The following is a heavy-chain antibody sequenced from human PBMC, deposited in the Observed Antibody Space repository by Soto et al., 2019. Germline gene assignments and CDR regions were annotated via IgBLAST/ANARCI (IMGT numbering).Heavy chain of an antibody. Sequence: PSGTLSLTCTVSGGSISPFYWSWFRQPPGKGQEWIGYLYYSDNTNYNPSLKSRVTISVDASKNQVSLRLTSVTAADTAVYYCARVGGVAARTFDYWGQGTVVTVSS. CDR1: GGSISPFY. CDR3: ARVGGVAARTFDY. J-gene: IGHJ4*02. CDR2: LYYSDNT. V-gene: IGHV4-59*01. D-gene: IGHD3-16*01.